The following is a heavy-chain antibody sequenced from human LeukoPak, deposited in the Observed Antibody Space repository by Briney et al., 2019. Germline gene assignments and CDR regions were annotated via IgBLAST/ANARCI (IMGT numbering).Heavy chain of an antibody. V-gene: IGHV4-4*02. CDR2: FHERVST. CDR1: GDSISSDKW. D-gene: IGHD3-22*01. J-gene: IGHJ3*02. CDR3: AIRLYYYDSSGAGAFDI. Sequence: SETLSLTCAVSGDSISSDKWWSWVRQPPGKGLEYIGEFHERVSTNYNPSLKSRVTISVDTSKNQFSLKLSSVTAADTAVYYCAIRLYYYDSSGAGAFDIWGQGTMVTVSS.